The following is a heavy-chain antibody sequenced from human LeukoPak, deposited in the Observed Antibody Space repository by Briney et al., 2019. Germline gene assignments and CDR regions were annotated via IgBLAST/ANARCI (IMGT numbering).Heavy chain of an antibody. J-gene: IGHJ6*03. V-gene: IGHV3-33*01. CDR2: IWYDGSNK. CDR1: GFTFSDYG. CDR3: ARDRGISSSQYYMDV. D-gene: IGHD6-13*01. Sequence: GGSLRLSCVASGFTFSDYGTHWVRQAPGKWLEWVAVIWYDGSNKYYADSVKGRFTISRDNSKNTLYLQMNSLRAEDTAVYYCARDRGISSSQYYMDVWGKGT.